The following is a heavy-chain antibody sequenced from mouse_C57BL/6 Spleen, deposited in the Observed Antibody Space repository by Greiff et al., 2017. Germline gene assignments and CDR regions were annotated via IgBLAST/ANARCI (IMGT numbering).Heavy chain of an antibody. Sequence: VQLKESGPELVKPGASVKIPCKASGYTFTDYNMDWVKQSHGKSLEWIGDINPNNGGTIYNQKFKGKATLTVDKSSSTAYMELRSLTSEDTAVYYCARSFYDYDEGAWFAYWGQGTLVTVSA. D-gene: IGHD2-4*01. CDR1: GYTFTDYN. J-gene: IGHJ3*01. CDR3: ARSFYDYDEGAWFAY. V-gene: IGHV1-18*01. CDR2: INPNNGGT.